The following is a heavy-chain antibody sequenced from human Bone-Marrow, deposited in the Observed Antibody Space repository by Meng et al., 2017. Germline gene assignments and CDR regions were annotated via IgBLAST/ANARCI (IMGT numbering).Heavy chain of an antibody. CDR2: INPNSGGT. V-gene: IGHV1-2*06. D-gene: IGHD1-26*01. Sequence: VLLVHVGFGFRSTGASRKVSSKPLVSHFTTVVRRWLRRAPGQGLEWMGRINPNSGGTNYAQKFQGRVTMTRDTSISTAYMELSRLRSDDTAVYYCARGVVGAPCDWGQGTLVTVSS. J-gene: IGHJ4*02. CDR1: VSHFTTVV. CDR3: ARGVVGAPCD.